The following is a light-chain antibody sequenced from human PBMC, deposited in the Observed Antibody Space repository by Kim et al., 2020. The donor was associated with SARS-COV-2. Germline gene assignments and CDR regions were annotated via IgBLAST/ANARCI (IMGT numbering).Light chain of an antibody. CDR2: KDS. J-gene: IGLJ2*01. V-gene: IGLV3-25*03. CDR3: QSADSSGTYTV. Sequence: YELTQPPSVSVSPGQTARITCSGDALPKQYAYWYQQKPGQAPVLVIYKDSERPSGIPERFSGSSSGTTVTLTISGVQAEDEADYYCQSADSSGTYTVFGGGTQLTVL. CDR1: ALPKQY.